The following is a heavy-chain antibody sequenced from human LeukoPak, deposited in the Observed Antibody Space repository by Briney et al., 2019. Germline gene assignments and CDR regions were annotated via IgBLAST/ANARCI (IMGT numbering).Heavy chain of an antibody. V-gene: IGHV3-21*01. J-gene: IGHJ3*02. CDR2: ISSSSSYI. Sequence: PGGSLRLSCAASGFTFSSYSMNWVRQAPGKGLEWVSSISSSSSYIYYADSVKGRFTISRANAKNSLYLQMNSLRAEDTAVYYCARDYRPYYDILTGYGADPAFDIWGQGTMVTVSS. CDR3: ARDYRPYYDILTGYGADPAFDI. D-gene: IGHD3-9*01. CDR1: GFTFSSYS.